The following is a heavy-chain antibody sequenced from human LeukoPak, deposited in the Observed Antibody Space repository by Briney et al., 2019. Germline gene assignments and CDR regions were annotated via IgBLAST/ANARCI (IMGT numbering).Heavy chain of an antibody. V-gene: IGHV4-59*01. Sequence: SETLSLTCTVSGGSITTYYWSWIRRPPGKGLEWTGYIHYSGSTSYSPSLKSRVTISGDTSKNQFSLKLSSVTAADTAVYYCASGYTYGFVFDYWGQGALVTVSS. D-gene: IGHD5-18*01. CDR2: IHYSGST. CDR3: ASGYTYGFVFDY. J-gene: IGHJ4*01. CDR1: GGSITTYY.